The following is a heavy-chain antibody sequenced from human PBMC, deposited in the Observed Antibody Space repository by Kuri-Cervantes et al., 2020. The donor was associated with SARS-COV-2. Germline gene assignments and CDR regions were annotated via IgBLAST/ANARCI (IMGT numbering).Heavy chain of an antibody. CDR3: ARSYYDFWSGYSPFDY. Sequence: GSLRLSCYVSGFSYHWGWIRQSPGKGLEWIGSISHSGSTYYSPSLKSRVTISADTSNNQFSLKLSSVTAADTAVYYCARSYYDFWSGYSPFDYWGQGTLVTVSS. V-gene: IGHV4-38-2*01. D-gene: IGHD3-3*01. J-gene: IGHJ4*02. CDR1: GFSYH. CDR2: ISHSGST.